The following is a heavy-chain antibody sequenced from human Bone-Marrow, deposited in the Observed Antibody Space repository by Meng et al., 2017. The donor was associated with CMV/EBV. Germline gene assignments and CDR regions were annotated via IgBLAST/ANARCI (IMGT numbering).Heavy chain of an antibody. V-gene: IGHV3-74*01. CDR3: ARGAPPYSCDY. D-gene: IGHD2-21*01. CDR1: GFILRNFW. J-gene: IGHJ4*02. Sequence: SCAASGFILRNFWMHWVRHPPGKGLVWVSHINSDGGTTNYADSVKGRFTISRDNARNSLFLQLNSLGAEDTAVYYCARGAPPYSCDYWGQGILVTVSS. CDR2: INSDGGTT.